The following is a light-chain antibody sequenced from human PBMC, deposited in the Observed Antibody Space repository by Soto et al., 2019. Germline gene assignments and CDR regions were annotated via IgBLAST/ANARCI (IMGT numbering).Light chain of an antibody. Sequence: DIPMTQSPSTLSASVGDRVTITCRASQSTGIWLSWYQQKPGRAPKLLIYQTSTLENGVPSRFSGSGSGTEFTLAISSLQPDDFATYYCQHYDNYLWTFGQGTKVDLK. CDR2: QTS. J-gene: IGKJ1*01. V-gene: IGKV1-5*03. CDR1: QSTGIW. CDR3: QHYDNYLWT.